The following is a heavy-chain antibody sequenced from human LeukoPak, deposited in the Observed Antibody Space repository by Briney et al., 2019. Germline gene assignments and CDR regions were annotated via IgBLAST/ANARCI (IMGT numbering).Heavy chain of an antibody. CDR3: TTDPTGYCSSTSCSYWYFDL. D-gene: IGHD2-2*01. V-gene: IGHV3-15*01. CDR1: GFTFSSAW. CDR2: IKSKTDGGTT. Sequence: GGSLRLSCAASGFTFSSAWMSWVRQAPGKGLEWVGRIKSKTDGGTTDYAAPVKGRFTISRDDSKNTLYLQTNSLKTEDTAVYYCTTDPTGYCSSTSCSYWYFDLWGRGTLVTVSS. J-gene: IGHJ2*01.